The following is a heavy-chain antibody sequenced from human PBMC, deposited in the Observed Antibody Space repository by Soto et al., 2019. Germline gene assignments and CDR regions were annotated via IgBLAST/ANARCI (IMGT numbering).Heavy chain of an antibody. Sequence: PSETLSLTCTVSGGSISSGGYYWSWIRQHPGKGLEWIGYIYYSGSTYYNPSLKSRVTISVDTSKNQFSLKLSSVTAADTAVYYCARAAAGTAWFDPWGQGTLVTVS. CDR1: GGSISSGGYY. D-gene: IGHD6-13*01. V-gene: IGHV4-31*03. CDR3: ARAAAGTAWFDP. CDR2: IYYSGST. J-gene: IGHJ5*02.